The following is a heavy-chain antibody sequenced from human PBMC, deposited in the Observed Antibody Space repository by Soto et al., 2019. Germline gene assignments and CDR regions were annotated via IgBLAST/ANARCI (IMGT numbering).Heavy chain of an antibody. CDR1: GFTFRIYA. CDR2: ITGNGGT. CDR3: AKDAPGSGWLSDY. V-gene: IGHV3-23*01. J-gene: IGHJ4*02. Sequence: LRLSCAASGFTFRIYAMSWVRQAPGKGLEWVSTITGNGGTSYADFVRGRFTISRDNSKNTLYLQMNSLRAEDTAVYYCAKDAPGSGWLSDYWGQGTLVTVS. D-gene: IGHD3-22*01.